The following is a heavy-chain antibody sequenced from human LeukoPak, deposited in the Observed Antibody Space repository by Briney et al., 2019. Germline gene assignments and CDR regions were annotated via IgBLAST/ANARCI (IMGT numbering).Heavy chain of an antibody. V-gene: IGHV3-23*01. CDR3: ARAQTAVLRLSNLNS. Sequence: PVGSLRLSCAASGFTFIKYTMNWVRQALGKGLEWVSIITGSGTGTYSAGSVKGRFTISRDNYEDMFNLQMNYLSAEDTAVYYWARAQTAVLRLSNLNSWGQGTLVTVSS. J-gene: IGHJ4*02. CDR2: ITGSGTGT. D-gene: IGHD2/OR15-2a*01. CDR1: GFTFIKYT.